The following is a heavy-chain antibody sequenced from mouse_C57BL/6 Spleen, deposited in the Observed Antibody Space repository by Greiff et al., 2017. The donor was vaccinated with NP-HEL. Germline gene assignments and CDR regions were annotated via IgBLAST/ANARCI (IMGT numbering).Heavy chain of an antibody. CDR3: ASEITAVEAKDMDY. J-gene: IGHJ4*01. D-gene: IGHD1-1*01. CDR2: IYPGDGDT. V-gene: IGHV1-82*01. CDR1: GYAFSSSW. Sequence: QVHVKQSGPELVKPGASVKISCKASGYAFSSSWMNWVKQRPGKGLEWIGRIYPGDGDTNYNGKFKAKATLTADKSSSTAYMQLSSLTSEESAVYFGASEITAVEAKDMDYWGQGTSVTVSS.